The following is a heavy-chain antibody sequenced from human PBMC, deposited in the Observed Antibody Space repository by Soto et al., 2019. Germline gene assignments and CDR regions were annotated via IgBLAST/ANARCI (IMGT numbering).Heavy chain of an antibody. D-gene: IGHD4-17*01. V-gene: IGHV5-51*01. Sequence: EVQLVQSGAEVKKPGESLKISCKGSAYSFTTYWIAWVRQMPGKGLEWMGVIYPGDSDARYSPSFQGQVTISVDKSISTAYLQWSTQKASDTAMYYCARLPGYTVATHYFDSWGQGTLVAVSP. J-gene: IGHJ4*02. CDR3: ARLPGYTVATHYFDS. CDR2: IYPGDSDA. CDR1: AYSFTTYW.